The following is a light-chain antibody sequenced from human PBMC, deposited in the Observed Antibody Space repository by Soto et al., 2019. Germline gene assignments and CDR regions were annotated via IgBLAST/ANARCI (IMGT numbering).Light chain of an antibody. V-gene: IGLV2-23*01. CDR1: SNDLGTYNL. J-gene: IGLJ1*01. CDR2: EGS. Sequence: QSALTQPASVSGSPGQSITISCTGTSNDLGTYNLVSWYQQHPGKAPKLMIYEGSKRPSGVSNRFSGSKSGNTASLTISGLQAEDEADYYCCSYAGSSSYVFGTGTKVTVL. CDR3: CSYAGSSSYV.